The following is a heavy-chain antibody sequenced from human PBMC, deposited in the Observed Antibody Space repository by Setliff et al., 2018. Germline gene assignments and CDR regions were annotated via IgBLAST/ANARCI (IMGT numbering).Heavy chain of an antibody. CDR2: IYTSWST. Sequence: SETLSLTCTVSDDSTSSRHYYWSWIRQPAGKGLEWLGQIYTSWSTNYNPSLKGRATLSIDASKNQFSLKLTSVTAADTAVYYCARGLEGEDYFYYMDVWGKGNMVTVSS. CDR3: ARGLEGEDYFYYMDV. D-gene: IGHD2-21*01. V-gene: IGHV4-61*09. J-gene: IGHJ6*03. CDR1: DDSTSSRHYY.